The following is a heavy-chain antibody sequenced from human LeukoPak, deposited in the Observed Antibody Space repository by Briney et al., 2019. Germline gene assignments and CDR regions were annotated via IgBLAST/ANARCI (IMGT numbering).Heavy chain of an antibody. CDR3: ARRSGYSSSWHLYYYYYYMDV. CDR1: GDSISLSFYY. V-gene: IGHV4-39*07. J-gene: IGHJ6*03. D-gene: IGHD6-13*01. CDR2: INHSGST. Sequence: SETLSLTCSVSGDSISLSFYYWGWIRQPPGKGLEWIGEINHSGSTNYNPSLKSRVTISVDTSKNQFSLKLSSVTAADTAVYYCARRSGYSSSWHLYYYYYYMDVWGKGTTVTISS.